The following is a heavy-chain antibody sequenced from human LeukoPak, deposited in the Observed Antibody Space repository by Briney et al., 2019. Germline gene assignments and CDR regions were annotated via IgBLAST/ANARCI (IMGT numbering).Heavy chain of an antibody. J-gene: IGHJ4*02. Sequence: GGSLRLSCAASGFTFSDYYMSWIRQAPGKGLEWVSYISSSGSTIYYADPVKGRFTISRDNTKNSLYLQMNSLRAEDTAVYYCARVGAIVVVPAAPFDYWGQGTLVTVST. V-gene: IGHV3-11*01. D-gene: IGHD2-2*01. CDR3: ARVGAIVVVPAAPFDY. CDR2: ISSSGSTI. CDR1: GFTFSDYY.